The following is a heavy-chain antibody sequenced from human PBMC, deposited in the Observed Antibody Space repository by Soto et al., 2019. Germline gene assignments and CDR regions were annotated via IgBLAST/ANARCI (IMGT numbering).Heavy chain of an antibody. Sequence: GGSLRLSCAASGFTFSSYAMSWVRQAPGKGLNWVSAISGSGGSTYYADSVKGRFTISRDNSKNTLYLQMNSLRAEDTAVHYCAKVPPIKPTLYYYYYYMDVWGKGTTVTVSS. J-gene: IGHJ6*03. CDR3: AKVPPIKPTLYYYYYYMDV. V-gene: IGHV3-23*01. CDR2: ISGSGGST. D-gene: IGHD3-9*01. CDR1: GFTFSSYA.